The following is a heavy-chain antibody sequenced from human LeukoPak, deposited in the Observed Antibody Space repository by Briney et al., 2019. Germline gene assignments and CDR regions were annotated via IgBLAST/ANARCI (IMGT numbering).Heavy chain of an antibody. D-gene: IGHD5-18*01. Sequence: GGSLRLSCAASGFIVSSNYMSWVRQAPGKGLEWVSVIYSGGSTFYADSVKGRFTISRDNSKNTLYLQMNSLRAEDTAVYYCARVDTAVLTGFDYWGQGTLVTVSS. V-gene: IGHV3-53*01. J-gene: IGHJ4*02. CDR2: IYSGGST. CDR3: ARVDTAVLTGFDY. CDR1: GFIVSSNY.